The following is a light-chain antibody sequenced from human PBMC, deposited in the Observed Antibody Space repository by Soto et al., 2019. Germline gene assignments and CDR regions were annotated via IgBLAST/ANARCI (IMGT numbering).Light chain of an antibody. CDR1: QSVSSSY. CDR3: QQYCSSPPIT. J-gene: IGKJ5*01. CDR2: GAS. Sequence: EIVLTQSPGTLSLSPGERATLSCRASQSVSSSYLAWYQQKPGQAPRLLIYGASSRATGIPDSFSGSGSGTDFTLTISTLEPEDFPVYYCQQYCSSPPITCGQGTRLVTK. V-gene: IGKV3-20*01.